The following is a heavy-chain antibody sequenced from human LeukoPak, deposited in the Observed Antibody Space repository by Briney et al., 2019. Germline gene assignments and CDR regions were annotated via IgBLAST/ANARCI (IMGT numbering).Heavy chain of an antibody. Sequence: GGSLRLSCAASGFIFSSYNMNWVRQAPGKGLEWVSYISSSSSSIYYADSVKGRFTISRDNAKNSLYLQMNSLRDEDTAVYYCARDSRDYVWGSYRGGFDYWGQGTLVTVSS. CDR1: GFIFSSYN. J-gene: IGHJ4*02. D-gene: IGHD3-16*02. V-gene: IGHV3-48*02. CDR3: ARDSRDYVWGSYRGGFDY. CDR2: ISSSSSSI.